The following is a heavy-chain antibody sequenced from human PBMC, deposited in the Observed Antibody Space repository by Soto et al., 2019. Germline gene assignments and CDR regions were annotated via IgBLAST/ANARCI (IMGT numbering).Heavy chain of an antibody. Sequence: PSETLSLTCAVYGGSFSGYYWSWIRQPPGKGLEWIGEINHSGSTNYNPSLKSRVTISVDTSKNQFSLKLSSVTAADTAVYYCARGRRVYYGSARQLNWFDPWGQGTLVTVSS. CDR3: ARGRRVYYGSARQLNWFDP. D-gene: IGHD3-10*01. CDR2: INHSGST. J-gene: IGHJ5*02. V-gene: IGHV4-34*01. CDR1: GGSFSGYY.